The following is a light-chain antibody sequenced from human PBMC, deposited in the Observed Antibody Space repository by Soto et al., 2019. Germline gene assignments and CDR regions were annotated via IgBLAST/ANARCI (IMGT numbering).Light chain of an antibody. Sequence: DIHLTQSPSTLSASVGDRITITCRASQSISRWLARYQQKPGKAPKILIYTTSSLESGVPSRFSGSGSGTEFTLTISSLQPDDFATYYCQHYKDYSWTFGQGTKVEIK. CDR1: QSISRW. V-gene: IGKV1-5*03. CDR3: QHYKDYSWT. CDR2: TTS. J-gene: IGKJ1*01.